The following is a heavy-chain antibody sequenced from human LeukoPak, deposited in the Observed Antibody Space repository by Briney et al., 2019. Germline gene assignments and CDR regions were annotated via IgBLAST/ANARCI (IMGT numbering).Heavy chain of an antibody. CDR3: VRPGGPLGRVFDI. CDR2: IYYSGST. J-gene: IGHJ3*02. V-gene: IGHV4-39*01. D-gene: IGHD3-10*01. Sequence: SETLSLTCTVSGGSISSSSYYWGWIRQPPGKGLEWIGSIYYSGSTYYNPSLKSRVAISVDTSKNQFSLKLSSVTAADTAVYYCVRPGGPLGRVFDIWGQGTMVTVSS. CDR1: GGSISSSSYY.